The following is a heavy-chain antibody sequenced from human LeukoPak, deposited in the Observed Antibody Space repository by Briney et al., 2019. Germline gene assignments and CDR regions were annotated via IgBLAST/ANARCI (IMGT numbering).Heavy chain of an antibody. J-gene: IGHJ5*02. Sequence: GASVKVSCKASGGTFSSYAISWVRQAPGQGLEWMGGIIPIFGTANYAQKFQGRVTITTDESTSTAYMELSSLRSEDTAVYYCARGAYDCSSTSCYSTNWFDPWGQGTLVTVPS. CDR1: GGTFSSYA. CDR3: ARGAYDCSSTSCYSTNWFDP. V-gene: IGHV1-69*05. D-gene: IGHD2-2*02. CDR2: IIPIFGTA.